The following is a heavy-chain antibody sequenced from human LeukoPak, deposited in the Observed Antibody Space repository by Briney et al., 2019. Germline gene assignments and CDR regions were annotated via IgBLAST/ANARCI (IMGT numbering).Heavy chain of an antibody. Sequence: SETLSLTCTVSGGSISSSSYYWGWIRQPPGKGLEWIGSIYYSGSTYYNPSLKSRVTISVDTSKNQFSLKLSSVTAADTAVYYCARLPPELSWFDPWGQGTLVTVSS. CDR2: IYYSGST. CDR3: ARLPPELSWFDP. J-gene: IGHJ5*02. D-gene: IGHD2-15*01. CDR1: GGSISSSSYY. V-gene: IGHV4-39*01.